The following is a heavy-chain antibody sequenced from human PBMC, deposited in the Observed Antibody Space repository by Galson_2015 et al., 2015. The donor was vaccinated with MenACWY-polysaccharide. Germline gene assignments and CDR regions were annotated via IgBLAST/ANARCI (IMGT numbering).Heavy chain of an antibody. CDR2: IYYSGTT. Sequence: PGLVKPSQTLSLTCTVSGGSVSSSSYYWDWLRQPPGKGLEWIGSIYYSGTTYNNPSLKSRVTVSVDTSKNQFSLKLTSVTAADTAVYYCTRHKGSSARGFCSGGSCYGFDIWGQGTLVTVSP. J-gene: IGHJ4*02. D-gene: IGHD2-15*01. V-gene: IGHV4-39*01. CDR3: TRHKGSSARGFCSGGSCYGFDI. CDR1: GGSVSSSSYY.